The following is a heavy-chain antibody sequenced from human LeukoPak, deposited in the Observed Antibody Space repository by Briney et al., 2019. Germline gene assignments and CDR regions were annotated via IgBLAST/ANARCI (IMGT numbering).Heavy chain of an antibody. Sequence: PGRSLRLSCAASGFTFSSYAMHWVRQAPGKGLEWVANINQDGGDKNYVDFVKGRFTISRDNAKNSLYLQMNSLRVEDTAVYYCVRWATLSPWGQGTLVTVSS. CDR1: GFTFSSYA. CDR2: INQDGGDK. CDR3: VRWATLSP. V-gene: IGHV3-7*01. D-gene: IGHD5-12*01. J-gene: IGHJ5*02.